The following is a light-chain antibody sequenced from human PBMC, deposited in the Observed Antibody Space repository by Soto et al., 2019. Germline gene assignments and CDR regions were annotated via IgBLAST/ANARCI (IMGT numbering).Light chain of an antibody. V-gene: IGLV1-44*01. CDR2: DND. J-gene: IGLJ3*02. CDR1: SSNIGSNT. Sequence: QPVLTQPPSASGTPGQKVTISCSGSSSNIGSNTVNWYQHLPGTAPKLLIYDNDQRPSGVPDRFSGSKSGTSASLAISGLQSEDEADYYCASWDVSLNGFWVFGGGTKLTVL. CDR3: ASWDVSLNGFWV.